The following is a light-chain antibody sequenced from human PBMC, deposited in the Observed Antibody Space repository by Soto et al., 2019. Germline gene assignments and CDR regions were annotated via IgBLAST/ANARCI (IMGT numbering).Light chain of an antibody. CDR2: TTN. J-gene: IGLJ1*01. V-gene: IGLV1-44*01. Sequence: QSVLTQPHSASGTPGQRVTISCSGSSSNIGTSSVHWFQQLPGTAPKLLISTTNQRPSGLPERFSGSKSGTSASLAIRGLQSEDLADYYCAAWDDSLNGNVFGTGTKLTVL. CDR3: AAWDDSLNGNV. CDR1: SSNIGTSS.